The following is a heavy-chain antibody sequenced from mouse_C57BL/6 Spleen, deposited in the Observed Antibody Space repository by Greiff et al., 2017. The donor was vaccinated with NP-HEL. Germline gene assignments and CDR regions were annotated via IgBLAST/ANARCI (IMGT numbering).Heavy chain of an antibody. V-gene: IGHV1-69*01. Sequence: VQLQQPGAELVMPGASVKLSCKASGYTFTSYWMHWVKQRPGQGLEWIGEIDPSDSYTNYNQKFKGKSTLTVDKSSSTAYMQLSSLTSEDSAVYYCARGSTVVGAMDYWGQGPSVTVSS. CDR1: GYTFTSYW. CDR3: ARGSTVVGAMDY. J-gene: IGHJ4*01. CDR2: IDPSDSYT. D-gene: IGHD1-1*01.